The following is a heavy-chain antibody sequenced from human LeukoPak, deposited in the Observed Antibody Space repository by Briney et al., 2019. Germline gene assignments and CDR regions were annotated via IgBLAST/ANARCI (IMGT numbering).Heavy chain of an antibody. Sequence: ASVKVSCKASGYTFISYYMHWVRQAPGQGLEWMGIINPSGGSTSYAQKFQGRVTMTRDTSTSTVYMELSSLRSEDTAVYYCARAPPTGYGMDVWGQGTTVTVSS. CDR3: ARAPPTGYGMDV. D-gene: IGHD4-17*01. V-gene: IGHV1-46*01. CDR2: INPSGGST. J-gene: IGHJ6*02. CDR1: GYTFISYY.